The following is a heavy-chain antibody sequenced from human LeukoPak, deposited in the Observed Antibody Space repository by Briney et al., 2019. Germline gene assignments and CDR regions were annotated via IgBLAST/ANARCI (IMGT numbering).Heavy chain of an antibody. Sequence: GASVKVSCKASGSTFSSYAISWVRQAPGQRPEWMGWMSPNSGDTGYAQKSQDRVTMTRNTSISTAYMELSSLRSDDTAVYYCARGPPNWGYDYWGPGTLVTVSS. V-gene: IGHV1-8*02. CDR3: ARGPPNWGYDY. J-gene: IGHJ4*02. CDR2: MSPNSGDT. CDR1: GSTFSSYA. D-gene: IGHD7-27*01.